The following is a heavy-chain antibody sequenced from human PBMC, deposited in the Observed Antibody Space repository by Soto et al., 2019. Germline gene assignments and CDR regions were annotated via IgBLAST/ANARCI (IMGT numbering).Heavy chain of an antibody. CDR3: AREHATYYYDSSGYYTRRWFDP. CDR2: ISAYRGNT. Sequence: VAAVKVSCKASGGTFSSYAISWVRQAPGQGLEWMGWISAYRGNTNYAQKLQGRVTMTTDTSTSPAYMELRSLRSDDTAVYYCAREHATYYYDSSGYYTRRWFDPWGQGTLVTVSS. V-gene: IGHV1-18*01. J-gene: IGHJ5*02. CDR1: GGTFSSYA. D-gene: IGHD3-22*01.